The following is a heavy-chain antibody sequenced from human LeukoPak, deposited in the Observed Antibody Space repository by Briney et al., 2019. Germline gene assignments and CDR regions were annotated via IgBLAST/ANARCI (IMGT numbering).Heavy chain of an antibody. V-gene: IGHV3-48*03. CDR1: GFTFSSYE. D-gene: IGHD2-8*01. J-gene: IGHJ3*01. CDR3: ARDVYCTNGVCYHP. Sequence: GGSLRLXCAASGFTFSSYEMNWVRQAPGKVLEWVSYISSSGSTIYYADSVKGRFTISRDNAKNSLYLQMNSLRAEDTAVYYCARDVYCTNGVCYHPWGQGTMVTVSS. CDR2: ISSSGSTI.